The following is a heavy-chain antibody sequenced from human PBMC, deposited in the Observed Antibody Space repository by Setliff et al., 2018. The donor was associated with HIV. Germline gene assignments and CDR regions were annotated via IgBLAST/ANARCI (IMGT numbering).Heavy chain of an antibody. V-gene: IGHV3-23*01. CDR3: AKNLYRSPWSPLDY. CDR1: GFTFSSYA. CDR2: ISGSGGST. Sequence: GGSLRLSCAASGFTFSSYAMSWVRQAPGKGLEWVSAISGSGGSTYYADSVKGRFTISRDNSENTVYLQMSSLRAEDTAVYYCAKNLYRSPWSPLDYWGQGTLVTVSS. J-gene: IGHJ4*02. D-gene: IGHD6-19*01.